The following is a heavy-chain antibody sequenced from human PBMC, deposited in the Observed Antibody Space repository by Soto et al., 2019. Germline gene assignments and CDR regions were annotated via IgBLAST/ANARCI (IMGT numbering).Heavy chain of an antibody. CDR1: GFTFSSYA. CDR3: AKDYQLLSY. V-gene: IGHV3-23*01. J-gene: IGHJ4*02. Sequence: GGSLRLSCAASGFTFSSYAMSWVRQAPGKGLEWVSAITGNGSSTYYADSVKGRFTISRDNSKNTLYLQMNSLRAEDTAVYYCAKDYQLLSYWGQGTQVTVSS. D-gene: IGHD2-2*01. CDR2: ITGNGSST.